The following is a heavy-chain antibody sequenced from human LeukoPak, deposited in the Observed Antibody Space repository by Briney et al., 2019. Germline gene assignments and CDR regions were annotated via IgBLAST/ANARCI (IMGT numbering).Heavy chain of an antibody. V-gene: IGHV4-59*01. CDR3: ARTGGYGGNSYNFDY. J-gene: IGHJ4*02. D-gene: IGHD4-23*01. CDR1: GGPISSYY. CDR2: IYYSGST. Sequence: SETLSLTCTVSGGPISSYYWSWIRQPPGKGLEWIGYIYYSGSTNYNPSLKSRVTISVDTSKNQFSLKLSSVTAADTAVYYCARTGGYGGNSYNFDYWGQGTLVTVSS.